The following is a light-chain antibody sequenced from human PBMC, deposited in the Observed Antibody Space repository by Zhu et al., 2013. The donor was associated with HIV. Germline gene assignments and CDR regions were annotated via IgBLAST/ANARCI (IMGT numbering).Light chain of an antibody. Sequence: DVVMTQSPLSLPVTLGQPASISCKSSQGLVHSDGNTYLNWFRQRPGQSPRRLFYQVSIRDSGVPDRFSGSGSGTDFTLKISRVEAEDVGVYYCMQRIEFPYTFGLGDQAGDQT. V-gene: IGKV2-30*02. CDR3: MQRIEFPYT. J-gene: IGKJ2*01. CDR1: QGLVHSDGNTY. CDR2: QVS.